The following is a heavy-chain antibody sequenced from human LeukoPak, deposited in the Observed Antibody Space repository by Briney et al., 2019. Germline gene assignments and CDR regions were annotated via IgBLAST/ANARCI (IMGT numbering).Heavy chain of an antibody. J-gene: IGHJ6*03. Sequence: GGSLRPSCAASGFTFSSYAMHWVRQAPGKGLEWVAVISYDGSNKYYADSVKGRFTISRDNSKNTLYLQMNSLRAEDTAVYYCARAGHYYYYYYMDVWGKGTTVTVSS. CDR1: GFTFSSYA. CDR3: ARAGHYYYYYYMDV. CDR2: ISYDGSNK. V-gene: IGHV3-30*04.